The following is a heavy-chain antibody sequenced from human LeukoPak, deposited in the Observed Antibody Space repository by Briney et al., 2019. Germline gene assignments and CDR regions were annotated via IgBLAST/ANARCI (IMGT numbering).Heavy chain of an antibody. CDR2: INHSGST. D-gene: IGHD2-2*01. J-gene: IGHJ4*02. CDR3: ARRSQLLHWLRTFDY. Sequence: SETLSLTCAVYGGSFSGYYWSWIRQPPGKGLEWIGEINHSGSTNYNPSLKSRVTISVDTSKNQFSLKLSSVTAADTAVYYCARRSQLLHWLRTFDYWGQGTLVTVSS. CDR1: GGSFSGYY. V-gene: IGHV4-34*01.